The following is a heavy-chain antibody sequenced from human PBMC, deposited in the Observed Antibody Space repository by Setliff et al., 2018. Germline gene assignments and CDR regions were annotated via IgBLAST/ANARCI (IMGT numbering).Heavy chain of an antibody. J-gene: IGHJ4*02. V-gene: IGHV5-51*01. CDR2: IFPGNSNT. Sequence: GESLTISCQGSGYSFTNNWIAWVRQMPGKGLECMGIIFPGNSNTRYSPSFQGQVTISADKSTSTAYLQWSSLKASDTAIYYCSRPAYSSRWYEIKGFDYWGQGTLVTVSS. CDR3: SRPAYSSRWYEIKGFDY. CDR1: GYSFTNNW. D-gene: IGHD6-13*01.